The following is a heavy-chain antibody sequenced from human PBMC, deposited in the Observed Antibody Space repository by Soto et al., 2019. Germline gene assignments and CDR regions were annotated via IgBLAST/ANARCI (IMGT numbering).Heavy chain of an antibody. Sequence: SETLSLTCTVSGGSISSYYWSWIRQPPGKGLEWIGYIYYSGSTNYNPSLKSRVTISVDTSKNQFSLKLSSVTAADTAVYYCAATVTTTFDAFDIWGQGTMVTVS. CDR3: AATVTTTFDAFDI. V-gene: IGHV4-59*08. J-gene: IGHJ3*02. CDR1: GGSISSYY. D-gene: IGHD4-17*01. CDR2: IYYSGST.